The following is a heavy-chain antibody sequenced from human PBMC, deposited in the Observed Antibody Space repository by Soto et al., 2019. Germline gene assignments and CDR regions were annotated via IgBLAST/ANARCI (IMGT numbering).Heavy chain of an antibody. J-gene: IGHJ4*02. CDR2: IKPDGGEK. D-gene: IGHD6-6*01. CDR3: ARDEARPLGY. V-gene: IGHV3-7*01. CDR1: GFTFSRYS. Sequence: PGGSLRLSCSGSGFTFSRYSLMWFRQAPGKGLEWVANIKPDGGEKYYVDSVRGRFTISRDNVENSLNLQMNSLRAEDAALYYCARDEARPLGYWGQGTLVTVS.